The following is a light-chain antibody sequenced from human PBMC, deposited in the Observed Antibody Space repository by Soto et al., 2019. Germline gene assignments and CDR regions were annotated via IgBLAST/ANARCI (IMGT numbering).Light chain of an antibody. CDR3: QQTYSTPVT. Sequence: DIQMTQSPSSLSASVGDRVTITCRASQSISSYLNWYQQKPGKAPKLLIYAASSLQSGVPSRFSGSGSGTDFTLTTSSVQPEDFATYYCQQTYSTPVTFGQGTKLEIK. CDR2: AAS. CDR1: QSISSY. J-gene: IGKJ2*01. V-gene: IGKV1-39*01.